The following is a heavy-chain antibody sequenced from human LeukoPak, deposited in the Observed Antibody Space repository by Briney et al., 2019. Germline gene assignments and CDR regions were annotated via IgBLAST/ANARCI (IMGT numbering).Heavy chain of an antibody. CDR2: ISSSGSTI. Sequence: GGSLRLSCAASGFTFSSYEMNWVRQAPGKGLEWVSYISSSGSTIYYADSVKGRFTISRDNAKNSLYLQMNSLRAEDTAVYYCARDGEWGLPGIDYWGQGTLVTVSS. CDR1: GFTFSSYE. CDR3: ARDGEWGLPGIDY. V-gene: IGHV3-48*03. J-gene: IGHJ4*02. D-gene: IGHD1-26*01.